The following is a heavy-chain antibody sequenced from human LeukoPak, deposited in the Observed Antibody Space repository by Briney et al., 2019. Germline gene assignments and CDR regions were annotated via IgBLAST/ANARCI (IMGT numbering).Heavy chain of an antibody. CDR3: ARSRGFGRFSYYFDY. CDR1: GVSFSGYY. J-gene: IGHJ4*02. D-gene: IGHD3-10*01. Sequence: SETLSLTCAVYGVSFSGYYWTWIRQPPGKGLEWLGEINHSGRSNYNPSLKSRVTISVDTSKNQISLKLSSVTAADTAVYYCARSRGFGRFSYYFDYWGQGTLVTVSS. CDR2: INHSGRS. V-gene: IGHV4-34*01.